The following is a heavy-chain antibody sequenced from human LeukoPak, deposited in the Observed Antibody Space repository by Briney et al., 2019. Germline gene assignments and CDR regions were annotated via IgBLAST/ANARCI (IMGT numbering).Heavy chain of an antibody. J-gene: IGHJ4*02. CDR2: ISSSSSYI. Sequence: PGGSLRLSCAASGFTFSSYSMNWVRQAPGKGLEWVSSISSSSSYIYYADSVKGRFTISRDNAKNSLYLQMNSLRAEDTAVYYCARDQRAVRGVIYYWGQGALVTVSS. CDR1: GFTFSSYS. V-gene: IGHV3-21*01. D-gene: IGHD3-10*01. CDR3: ARDQRAVRGVIYY.